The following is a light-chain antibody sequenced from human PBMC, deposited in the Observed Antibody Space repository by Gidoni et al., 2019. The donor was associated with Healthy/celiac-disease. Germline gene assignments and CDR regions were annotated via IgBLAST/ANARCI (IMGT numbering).Light chain of an antibody. CDR1: QSVSSSY. V-gene: IGKV3-20*01. Sequence: ILLTQSPGTLSLSPGQRATLSCRASQSVSSSYLAWYQQNPGQAPRLLIYGASSRATGLPDRFSGSGSGTDFTLTISRLEPEDFAVYYCQQYGRSPRTFGQGTKVEIK. CDR3: QQYGRSPRT. CDR2: GAS. J-gene: IGKJ1*01.